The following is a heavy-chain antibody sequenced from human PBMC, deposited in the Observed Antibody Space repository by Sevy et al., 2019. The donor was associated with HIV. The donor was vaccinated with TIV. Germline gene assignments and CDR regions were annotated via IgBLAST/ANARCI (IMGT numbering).Heavy chain of an antibody. CDR1: GFTFKSYV. D-gene: IGHD6-6*01. CDR3: AKASSIAAGFDY. CDR2: ISGSGGGT. J-gene: IGHJ4*02. Sequence: GGSLRLSCAASGFTFKSYVMSWVRKAPGKGLEWVSGISGSGGGTYYADSVKGRFIISRDTYKNTLYLEMNSLRAEDTAVYYCAKASSIAAGFDYWGQGTLVTVSS. V-gene: IGHV3-23*01.